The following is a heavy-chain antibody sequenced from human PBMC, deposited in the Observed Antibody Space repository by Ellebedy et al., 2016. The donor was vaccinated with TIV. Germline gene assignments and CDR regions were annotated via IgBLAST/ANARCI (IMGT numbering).Heavy chain of an antibody. J-gene: IGHJ6*02. CDR3: ARERMVRGVTYSAYHGMDV. Sequence: GGSLRLXCAASGFTFSSYWISWVRQAPGKGLEWVANIKQDGSEKYYVDSVKGRFTISRDNAKNSLYLQMNSLRAEDTAVHYCARERMVRGVTYSAYHGMDVWGQGTTVTVSS. CDR2: IKQDGSEK. V-gene: IGHV3-7*01. D-gene: IGHD3-10*01. CDR1: GFTFSSYW.